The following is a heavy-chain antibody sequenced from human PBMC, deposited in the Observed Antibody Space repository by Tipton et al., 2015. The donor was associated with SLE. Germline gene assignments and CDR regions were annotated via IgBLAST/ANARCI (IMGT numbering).Heavy chain of an antibody. D-gene: IGHD5-18*01. J-gene: IGHJ6*02. Sequence: TLSLTCAVYGGSFSGYYWSWIRQPPGKGLEWIGYIYYSGSTNYNPSLKSRVTISVDTSKNQFSLKLSSVTAADTAVYYCARDGIPLPGYFYYGMDVWGQGTTVTVSS. CDR3: ARDGIPLPGYFYYGMDV. CDR1: GGSFSGYY. V-gene: IGHV4-59*01. CDR2: IYYSGST.